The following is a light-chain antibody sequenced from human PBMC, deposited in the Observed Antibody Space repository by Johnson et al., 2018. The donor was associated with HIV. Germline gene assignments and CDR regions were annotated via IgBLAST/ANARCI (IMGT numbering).Light chain of an antibody. Sequence: SVLTQPPSVSAAPGQKVTISCSGSSSNIGNNYVSWYQQLPGTAPKLLIYDNNKRPSGIPDRFSGSKSGTSATLGITGLQTGDEADYYCAAWDDSLNGHYVFGTGTKVTVL. CDR1: SSNIGNNY. CDR3: AAWDDSLNGHYV. CDR2: DNN. V-gene: IGLV1-51*01. J-gene: IGLJ1*01.